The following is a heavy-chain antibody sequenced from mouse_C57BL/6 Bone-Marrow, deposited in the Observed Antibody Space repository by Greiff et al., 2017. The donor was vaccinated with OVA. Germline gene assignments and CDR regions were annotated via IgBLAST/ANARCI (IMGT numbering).Heavy chain of an antibody. D-gene: IGHD1-1*01. CDR3: TTSNYYGSIFV. Sequence: VQLQQSGAELVRPGASVKLSCTASGFNIKDDYMHWVKQRPEQGLEWIGWIDPENGDTEYASKFQGKATITADTSSNTAYLQLSSLTSEDTAVYDCTTSNYYGSIFVWGTGTTVTVSS. V-gene: IGHV14-4*01. CDR1: GFNIKDDY. J-gene: IGHJ1*03. CDR2: IDPENGDT.